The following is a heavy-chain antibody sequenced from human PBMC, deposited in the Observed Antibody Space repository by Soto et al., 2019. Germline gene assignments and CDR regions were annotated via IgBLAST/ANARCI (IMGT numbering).Heavy chain of an antibody. CDR1: GGTXXXXX. CDR3: ARPYNSSLESSYYYAVDV. Sequence: QVQLVQSGAEVKKPGSSVTVSCKASGGTXXXXXXSXXXXXXXXXLEWMGGIIPIFGTTNYPLKFQGRVSITADXXXSTAYMEXXXXXXXXXXVYYCARPYNSSLESSYYYAVDVWGQGTTVIVSS. D-gene: IGHD6-13*01. V-gene: IGHV1-69*12. CDR2: IIPIFGTT. J-gene: IGHJ6*02.